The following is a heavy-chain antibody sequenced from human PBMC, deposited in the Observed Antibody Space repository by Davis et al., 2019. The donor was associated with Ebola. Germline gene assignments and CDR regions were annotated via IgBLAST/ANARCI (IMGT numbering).Heavy chain of an antibody. D-gene: IGHD3-22*01. Sequence: GESLKISCAASGFTISNNVMNWVRQAPGKGPEHVSAVSSGGGTYYANSVKGRFTSSRDISKNALFLQMGSLRPDDMAMYYCARGSRETSGYYLDSWCQGTLVTVSS. CDR1: GFTISNNV. V-gene: IGHV3-64*01. CDR3: ARGSRETSGYYLDS. J-gene: IGHJ4*02. CDR2: VSSGGGT.